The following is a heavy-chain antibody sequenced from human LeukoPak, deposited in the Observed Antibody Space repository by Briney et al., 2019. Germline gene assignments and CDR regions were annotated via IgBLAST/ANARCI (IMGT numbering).Heavy chain of an antibody. Sequence: SETLSLTCAVYGGSFSGYYWSWIRQPPGKGLEWIGEINHSGSTNYNPSLKSRVTISLDTSKNQVSLKLTSVTAADTAAYYCATETALFVGAHDAFDTWGQGTLVTVSS. CDR3: ATETALFVGAHDAFDT. V-gene: IGHV4-34*01. CDR2: INHSGST. D-gene: IGHD1-26*01. CDR1: GGSFSGYY. J-gene: IGHJ3*02.